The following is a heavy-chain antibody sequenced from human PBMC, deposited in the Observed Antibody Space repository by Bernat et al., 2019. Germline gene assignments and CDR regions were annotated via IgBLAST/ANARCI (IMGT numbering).Heavy chain of an antibody. V-gene: IGHV3-33*01. J-gene: IGHJ4*02. Sequence: QVQLVESGGGVVQPGRSLRLSCAASGFTFSSYGMHWVRQAPGKGLEWVAVIWYDGSNKYYADSVKGRFTISRDNSKNTLYLQMKSLRAEDTAVYYWARDNSGRPDYWGQGTLVTVSS. CDR3: ARDNSGRPDY. CDR1: GFTFSSYG. D-gene: IGHD1-26*01. CDR2: IWYDGSNK.